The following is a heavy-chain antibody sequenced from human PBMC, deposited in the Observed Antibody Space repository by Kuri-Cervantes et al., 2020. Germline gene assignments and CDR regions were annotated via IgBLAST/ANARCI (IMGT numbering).Heavy chain of an antibody. CDR2: ISYDGSNK. Sequence: GESLKISCAASGFTFSSYGMHWVRQVPGKGLEWVAVISYDGSNKYYADSVKGRFTISRDNSKNTLYLQMNSLRAEDTAVYYCAKGGGASMFDYWGQGTLVTVSS. CDR3: AKGGGASMFDY. V-gene: IGHV3-30*18. CDR1: GFTFSSYG. D-gene: IGHD2/OR15-2a*01. J-gene: IGHJ4*02.